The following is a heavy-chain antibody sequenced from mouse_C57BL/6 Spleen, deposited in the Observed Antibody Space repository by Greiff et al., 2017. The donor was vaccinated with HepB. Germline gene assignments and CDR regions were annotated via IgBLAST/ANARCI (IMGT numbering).Heavy chain of an antibody. CDR3: ARGSNWAFAY. CDR1: GYTFTDYN. Sequence: EVQLVESGPELVKPGASVKIPCKASGYTFTDYNMDWVKQSHGKSLEWIGDINPNNGGTIYNQKFKGKATLTVDKSSSTAYMELRSLTSEDTAVYYCARGSNWAFAYWGQGTLVTVSA. D-gene: IGHD4-1*01. CDR2: INPNNGGT. J-gene: IGHJ3*01. V-gene: IGHV1-18*01.